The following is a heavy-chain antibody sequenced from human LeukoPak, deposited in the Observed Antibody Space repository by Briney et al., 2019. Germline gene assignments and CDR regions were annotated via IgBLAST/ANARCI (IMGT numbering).Heavy chain of an antibody. Sequence: ASVKVSCKASGYTFTGYYMRWVRQAPGQGLEWMGWINPNSGGTNYAQEFQGRVTMTRDTSISTAYMELSRLRSDDTAVYYCARGDGLWFGEHPPPHDYWGQGTLVTVSS. CDR1: GYTFTGYY. CDR2: INPNSGGT. CDR3: ARGDGLWFGEHPPPHDY. V-gene: IGHV1-2*02. D-gene: IGHD3-10*01. J-gene: IGHJ4*02.